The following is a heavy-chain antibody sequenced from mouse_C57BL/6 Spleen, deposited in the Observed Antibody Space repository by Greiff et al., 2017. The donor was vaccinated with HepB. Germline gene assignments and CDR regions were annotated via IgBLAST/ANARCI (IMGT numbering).Heavy chain of an antibody. J-gene: IGHJ4*01. D-gene: IGHD2-4*01. Sequence: QVQLKQSGPGLVAPSQSLSITCTVSGFSLTSYGVHWVRQPPGKGLEWLVVIWSDGSTTYNSALKSRLSISKDNSKSQVFLKMNSLQTDDTAMYYCARHCYDYVGAMDYWGQGTSVTVSS. CDR2: IWSDGST. CDR3: ARHCYDYVGAMDY. CDR1: GFSLTSYG. V-gene: IGHV2-6-1*01.